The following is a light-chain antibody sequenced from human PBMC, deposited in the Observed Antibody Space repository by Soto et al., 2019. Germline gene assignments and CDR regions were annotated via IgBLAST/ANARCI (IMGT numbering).Light chain of an antibody. Sequence: EIVLTQSPGTLSLSPGERATLSCRASQSISSSYLAWYQQKPGQAPRLLIYAASSRATGIPDRFSGSGSGTDFTLTISRLEPEDSAVYYCQQSGSSSYTFGQGTQLEIK. CDR1: QSISSSY. CDR2: AAS. CDR3: QQSGSSSYT. V-gene: IGKV3-20*01. J-gene: IGKJ2*01.